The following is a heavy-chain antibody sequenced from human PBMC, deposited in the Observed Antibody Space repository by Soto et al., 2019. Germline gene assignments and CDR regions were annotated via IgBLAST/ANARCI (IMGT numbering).Heavy chain of an antibody. J-gene: IGHJ5*02. CDR1: GFSLSNARMG. V-gene: IGHV2-26*01. Sequence: QVTLKESGPVLVNPTEPLTLTCTVSGFSLSNARMGVSWIRQPPGKALEWLAHIFSNDEKSYSTSLKSRLTISKDTSKSQVDLTMTNMDPVDTATYYWARIHYGDYRGPWGQGTLGTVSS. CDR2: IFSNDEK. D-gene: IGHD4-17*01. CDR3: ARIHYGDYRGP.